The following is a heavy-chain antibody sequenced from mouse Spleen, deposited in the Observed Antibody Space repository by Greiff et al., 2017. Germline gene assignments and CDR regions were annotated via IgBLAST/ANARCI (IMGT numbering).Heavy chain of an antibody. V-gene: IGHV5-9-3*01. D-gene: IGHD2-4*01. CDR2: ISSGGGNT. CDR3: ARQGYYDYGAWFAY. Sequence: EVQVVESGGGLVKLGGSLKLSCAASGFTFSSYAMSWVRQTPEKRLEWVATISSGGGNTYYPDSVKGRFTISRDNAKNTLYLQMSSLKSEDTAMYYCARQGYYDYGAWFAYWGQGTLVTVSA. CDR1: GFTFSSYA. J-gene: IGHJ3*01.